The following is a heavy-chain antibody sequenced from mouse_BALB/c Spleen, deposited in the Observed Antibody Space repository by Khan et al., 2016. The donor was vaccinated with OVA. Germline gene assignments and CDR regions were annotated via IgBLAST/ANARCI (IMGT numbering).Heavy chain of an antibody. CDR3: SRRGAARATWDYFDC. V-gene: IGHV1-63*02. CDR1: GYTFTNYW. CDR2: TYPGGGYT. D-gene: IGHD3-1*01. J-gene: IGHJ2*01. Sequence: VQLQESGAELVRPGPSVKLSCKAAGYTFTNYWIGWVKQRPGHGLEWIGDTYPGGGYTNYNEKFKGKATLTADTSSSNAYMQLSGLTSEDSAIYYWSRRGAARATWDYFDCWGQGTTLTVSS.